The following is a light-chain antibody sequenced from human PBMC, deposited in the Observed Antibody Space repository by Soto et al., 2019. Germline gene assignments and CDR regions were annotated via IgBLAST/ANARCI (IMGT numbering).Light chain of an antibody. J-gene: IGKJ1*01. CDR3: QQSYSSPPT. CDR1: QSISNH. CDR2: AAS. V-gene: IGKV1-39*01. Sequence: DMKVTLSAAAVSATVEDRVIITCRASQSISNHLNWYQQKPGKAPKLLIFAASSLQSGVPSRFSGSRSGPDFTLTISSLQPEDFATYYCQQSYSSPPTFGQGTKV.